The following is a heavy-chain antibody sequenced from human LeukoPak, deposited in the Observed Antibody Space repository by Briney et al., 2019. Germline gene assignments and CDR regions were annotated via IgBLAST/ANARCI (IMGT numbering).Heavy chain of an antibody. CDR3: ARDTSYDSSGYYDY. Sequence: ASVKVPCKASGYTFTSYGISWVRQAPGQGLEWMGWISAYNGNTNYAQKLQGRVTMTTDTSTSTAYMELRSLRSDDTAVYYCARDTSYDSSGYYDYWGQGTLVTVSS. D-gene: IGHD3-22*01. CDR2: ISAYNGNT. V-gene: IGHV1-18*01. J-gene: IGHJ4*02. CDR1: GYTFTSYG.